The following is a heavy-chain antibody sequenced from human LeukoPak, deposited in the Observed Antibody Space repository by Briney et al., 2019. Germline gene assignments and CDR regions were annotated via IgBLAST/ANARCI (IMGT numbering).Heavy chain of an antibody. D-gene: IGHD2-2*01. CDR1: GYTFTSYD. Sequence: ASVKVSCKASGYTFTSYDINWVRQATGQGLEWMGWMNPNSGNTGYAQKFQGRVTMTRNTYISTAYMELSSLRSEDTAVYYCARLPSDIVVVPAAMDNDYWGQGTLVTVSS. CDR2: MNPNSGNT. CDR3: ARLPSDIVVVPAAMDNDY. J-gene: IGHJ4*02. V-gene: IGHV1-8*01.